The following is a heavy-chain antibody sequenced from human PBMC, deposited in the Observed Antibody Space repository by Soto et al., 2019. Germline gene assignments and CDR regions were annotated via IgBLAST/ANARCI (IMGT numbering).Heavy chain of an antibody. J-gene: IGHJ3*02. CDR2: IYYSGST. Sequence: TLSLTGTVSVGSISSAGYYWSWIRQHPGKGLEWIGYIYYSGSTYYNPSLKSRVTISVDTSKNQFSLKLSSVTAADTAVYYCARGWDDAFDIWGQGTMVTVSS. V-gene: IGHV4-31*03. CDR1: VGSISSAGYY. D-gene: IGHD1-26*01. CDR3: ARGWDDAFDI.